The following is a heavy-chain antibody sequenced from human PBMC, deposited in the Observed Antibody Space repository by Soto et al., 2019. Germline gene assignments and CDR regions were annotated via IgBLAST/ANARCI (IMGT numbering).Heavy chain of an antibody. V-gene: IGHV4-34*01. CDR3: ARESGWDSALDY. Sequence: SETLSLTCAVYGGSFSGYYWSWIRQPPGKGLEWIGEINHSGSTNYNPSLKSRVTISVDTSKNQFSLKLSSVTAADTAVYYCARESGWDSALDYWGQGTLVTVSS. D-gene: IGHD6-19*01. J-gene: IGHJ4*02. CDR1: GGSFSGYY. CDR2: INHSGST.